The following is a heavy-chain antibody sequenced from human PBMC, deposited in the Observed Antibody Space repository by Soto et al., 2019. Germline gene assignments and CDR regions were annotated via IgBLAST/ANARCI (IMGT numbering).Heavy chain of an antibody. D-gene: IGHD6-19*01. CDR1: GFTFSNFG. V-gene: IGHV3-30*18. J-gene: IGHJ4*02. CDR3: AKVMTEYSGVAIDH. Sequence: QVHLLESGGGVVQPRRSLRLSCVGSGFTFSNFGIHWVRQAPGKGLEWLAVVSYDEVNKFYADSVRGRFTISRDNSKDTVYLHIKSLRRDDTAMYFCAKVMTEYSGVAIDHWGQGTLVTVSS. CDR2: VSYDEVNK.